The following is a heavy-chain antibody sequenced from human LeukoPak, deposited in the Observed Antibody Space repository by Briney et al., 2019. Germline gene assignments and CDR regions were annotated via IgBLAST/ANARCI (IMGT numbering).Heavy chain of an antibody. D-gene: IGHD6-13*01. J-gene: IGHJ4*02. V-gene: IGHV3-66*01. CDR2: IYSGGTT. CDR1: GFTVSSNY. CDR3: ARVSTLGWSSSLTWFDC. Sequence: PGGSLRLSCAASGFTVSSNYMSWVRQAPGKGLEWVSVIYSGGTTFYADSVRGRLTISRDSSKNTLSLQMNSLRAEDTAVYYCARVSTLGWSSSLTWFDCWGQGTVVTVSS.